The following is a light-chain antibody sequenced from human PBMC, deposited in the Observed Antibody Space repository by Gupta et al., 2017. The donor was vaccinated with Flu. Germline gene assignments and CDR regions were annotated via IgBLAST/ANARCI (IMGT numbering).Light chain of an antibody. Sequence: DIQMTQSPSSLSASVGDRVTITCQASQDISIYLNWYPQKPGKAPKLLIYDASNLETGVPSKFSGSESGTNFTFTITGLQPEDAGTYYCQQYDHLPVTFGGGTRVEIK. CDR2: DAS. V-gene: IGKV1-33*01. CDR1: QDISIY. J-gene: IGKJ4*01. CDR3: QQYDHLPVT.